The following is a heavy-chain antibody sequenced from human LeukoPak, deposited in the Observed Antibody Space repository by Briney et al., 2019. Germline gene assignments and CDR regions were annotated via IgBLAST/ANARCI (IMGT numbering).Heavy chain of an antibody. CDR3: ARDGRDGYNYGPYYFDY. Sequence: PGGSLRLSCAASGFTFSSYEMNWVRQAPGKGLEWVSYISSSGSTIYYADSVKGRFTISRDNAKNSLYLQMNSLRAEDTAVYYCARDGRDGYNYGPYYFDYWGQGTQVTVSS. CDR1: GFTFSSYE. J-gene: IGHJ4*02. V-gene: IGHV3-48*03. CDR2: ISSSGSTI. D-gene: IGHD5-24*01.